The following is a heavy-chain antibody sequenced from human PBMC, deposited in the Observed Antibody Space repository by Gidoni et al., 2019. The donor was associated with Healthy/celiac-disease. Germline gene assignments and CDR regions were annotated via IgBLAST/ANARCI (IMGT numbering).Heavy chain of an antibody. D-gene: IGHD3-22*01. J-gene: IGHJ5*02. CDR1: GGSISSGGYY. CDR3: ARGAMIVVSPTSWFDP. V-gene: IGHV4-31*03. CDR2: IYYSGST. Sequence: QVQLQESGPGLVKPSQTLSLTCTVSGGSISSGGYYWRWIRQHPGKGLEWIGYIYYSGSTYYNPSLKSRVTISVDTSKNQFSLKLSSVTAADTAVYYCARGAMIVVSPTSWFDPWGQGTLVTVSS.